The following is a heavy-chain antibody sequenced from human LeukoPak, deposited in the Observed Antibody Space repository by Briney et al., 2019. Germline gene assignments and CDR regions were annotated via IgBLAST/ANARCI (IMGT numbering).Heavy chain of an antibody. Sequence: AASVKVSCKASGGTFSSYAISWVRQAPGQGLEWMGGIIPIFGTANYAQKFQGRVTITADESTSTAYMELSSLRSEDTVVYCCASGEAATKDYWGQGTLVTVSS. D-gene: IGHD3-10*01. CDR1: GGTFSSYA. V-gene: IGHV1-69*13. J-gene: IGHJ4*02. CDR3: ASGEAATKDY. CDR2: IIPIFGTA.